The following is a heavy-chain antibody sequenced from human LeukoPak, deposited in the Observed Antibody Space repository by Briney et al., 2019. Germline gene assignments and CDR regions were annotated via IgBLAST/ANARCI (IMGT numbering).Heavy chain of an antibody. CDR1: GYTFSSYD. J-gene: IGHJ5*02. CDR2: MNPNSGNT. CDR3: ARDYGGNSGWFDP. Sequence: GASVKVSCKASGYTFSSYDINWVRQAAGQGLEWMGWMNPNSGNTGYAQTFQGRVTITRDASISTAYMELSSLTSEDTAVYYCARDYGGNSGWFDPWGQGTLVTVSS. V-gene: IGHV1-8*03. D-gene: IGHD4-23*01.